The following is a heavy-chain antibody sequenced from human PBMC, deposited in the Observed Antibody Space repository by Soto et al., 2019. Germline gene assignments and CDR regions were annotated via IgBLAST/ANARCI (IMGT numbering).Heavy chain of an antibody. CDR3: ASVRGGYYYAMDV. CDR1: GGSISSSNW. J-gene: IGHJ6*02. CDR2: IYHSGST. D-gene: IGHD3-10*02. Sequence: QVQLQESGPGLVKPSGTLSLTCAVSGGSISSSNWWSWVRQPPGKGLEWIGEIYHSGSTNYNPSPKGRVTITVEKSKTQSSLKLSSVTAADTAVYYCASVRGGYYYAMDVWGQGTTVTVSS. V-gene: IGHV4-4*02.